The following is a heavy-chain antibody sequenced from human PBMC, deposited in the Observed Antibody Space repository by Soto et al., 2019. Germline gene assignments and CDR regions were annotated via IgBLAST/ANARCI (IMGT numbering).Heavy chain of an antibody. CDR3: VRDVADPAESRNDALHI. CDR2: LWYDGRNK. V-gene: IGHV3-33*01. Sequence: HPGGSLRLSCAASGFSFNRYGMHWVRQAPGKGLEWVAVLWYDGRNKYYGDSVRGRFTISRDDSQNTLYLQMDSLRVEDTAVYYCVRDVADPAESRNDALHIWGQGTTVTVSS. CDR1: GFSFNRYG. J-gene: IGHJ3*02.